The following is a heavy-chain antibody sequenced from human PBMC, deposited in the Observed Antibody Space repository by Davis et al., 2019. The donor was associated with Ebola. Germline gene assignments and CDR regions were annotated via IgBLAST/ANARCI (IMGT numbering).Heavy chain of an antibody. V-gene: IGHV3-43*01. CDR1: GFTFDDYA. J-gene: IGHJ4*02. CDR3: AKETFVSGSYLDY. CDR2: ISWDGGRT. D-gene: IGHD3-10*01. Sequence: GGSLRLSCATSGFTFDDYAMHWVRQAPGKGLEWVSFISWDGGRTYYADSVKGRFTISRDNSKNSLYLQMNSLRTEDTALYYCAKETFVSGSYLDYWGQGTLVTVSS.